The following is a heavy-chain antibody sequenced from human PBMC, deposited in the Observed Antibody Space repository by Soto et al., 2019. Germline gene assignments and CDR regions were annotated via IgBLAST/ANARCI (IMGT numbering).Heavy chain of an antibody. J-gene: IGHJ3*02. Sequence: NPSETLSLTCSVSGGPINSGTHYWGWIRQPPGKGLQWIVTIYYSGSTYYNPSLESRVTISVDTSENRFSLKLSAVTAADTAVYYCARLKDGTGYPDDAFDIWGQGTMVTVSS. CDR1: GGPINSGTHY. CDR2: IYYSGST. V-gene: IGHV4-39*01. D-gene: IGHD3-22*01. CDR3: ARLKDGTGYPDDAFDI.